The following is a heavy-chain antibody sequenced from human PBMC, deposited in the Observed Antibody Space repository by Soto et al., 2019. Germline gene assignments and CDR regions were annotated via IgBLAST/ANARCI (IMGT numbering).Heavy chain of an antibody. CDR1: GFTFSSYA. D-gene: IGHD3-3*01. V-gene: IGHV3-23*01. CDR2: ISGSGGST. CDR3: AKQPLWSGYTYYFDY. Sequence: EVQLLESGGGLVQPGGSLRLSCAASGFTFSSYAMSWVRQAPGKGLEWVSAISGSGGSTYYADSVKGRFTISRDNPKNTLELQKNSLRAEDTAVYYCAKQPLWSGYTYYFDYWGQGTLVTVSS. J-gene: IGHJ4*02.